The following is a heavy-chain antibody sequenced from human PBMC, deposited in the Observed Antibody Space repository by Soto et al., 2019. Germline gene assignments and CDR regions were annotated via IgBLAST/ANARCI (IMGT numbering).Heavy chain of an antibody. Sequence: QVRLVESGGGVVQPGRSLRLSCAASGFTFSSYGMHWVRQAPGKGLEWVAVIWYDGSNKYYADSVKGRFTISRDNSKNTLYLQMNSLRAEDTAVYYCASTPSFGGNWFDPWGQGTLVTVSS. D-gene: IGHD3-10*01. CDR2: IWYDGSNK. V-gene: IGHV3-33*01. J-gene: IGHJ5*02. CDR3: ASTPSFGGNWFDP. CDR1: GFTFSSYG.